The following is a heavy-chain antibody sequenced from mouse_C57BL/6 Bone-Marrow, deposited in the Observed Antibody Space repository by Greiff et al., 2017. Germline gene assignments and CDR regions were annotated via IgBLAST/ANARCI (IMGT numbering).Heavy chain of an antibody. CDR1: GYTFTSYW. CDR2: IDPSDSYT. V-gene: IGHV1-50*01. CDR3: ARVTTVVAYYFDY. J-gene: IGHJ2*01. Sequence: QVQLQQPGAELVKPGASVKLSCKASGYTFTSYWMQWVKQRPGQGLEWIGEIDPSDSYTNYNQKFKGKATWTVDTSSSTAYMQLSSLTSEDSAVXYCARVTTVVAYYFDYWGQGTTLTVSS. D-gene: IGHD1-1*01.